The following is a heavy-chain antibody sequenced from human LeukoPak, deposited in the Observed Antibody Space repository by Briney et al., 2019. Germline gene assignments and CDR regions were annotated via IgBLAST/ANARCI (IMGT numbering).Heavy chain of an antibody. D-gene: IGHD1-1*01. V-gene: IGHV3-7*01. CDR1: GFPFYGYW. CDR3: ARTGGGAGY. Sequence: LGGSLRLSCAATGFPFYGYWMTWLRQAPGKGLEWVANIKHDERETNYADSVKGRFTISRDNAKNSLYLQMNSLRAEDTAVYYCARTGGGAGYWGQGTLVTVSS. CDR2: IKHDERET. J-gene: IGHJ4*02.